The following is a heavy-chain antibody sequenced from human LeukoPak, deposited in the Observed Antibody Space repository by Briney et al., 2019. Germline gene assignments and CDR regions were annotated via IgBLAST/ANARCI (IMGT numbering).Heavy chain of an antibody. Sequence: SVKVSCKASGGTFSSYAISWVRQAPGQGLEWMGGIIPIFGTANYAQKFQGRVTITADESTSIAYMELSSLRSEDTAVYYCARVPLGRFLLHYYGMDVWGQGTTVTVSS. CDR3: ARVPLGRFLLHYYGMDV. V-gene: IGHV1-69*13. CDR2: IIPIFGTA. CDR1: GGTFSSYA. J-gene: IGHJ6*02. D-gene: IGHD3-3*01.